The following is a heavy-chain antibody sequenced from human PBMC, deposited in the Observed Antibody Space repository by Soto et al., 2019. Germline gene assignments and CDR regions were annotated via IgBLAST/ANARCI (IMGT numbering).Heavy chain of an antibody. CDR3: AADRFYNYDSSGFRFDY. Sequence: SVKVSCKASGFTFTSSAVQWVRQARGQRLEWIGWIVVGSGNTNYAQKFQERVTITRDMSTSTAYMELSSLRSEDTAVYSCAADRFYNYDSSGFRFDYWGQETLVSVSS. CDR1: GFTFTSSA. CDR2: IVVGSGNT. D-gene: IGHD3-22*01. V-gene: IGHV1-58*01. J-gene: IGHJ4*02.